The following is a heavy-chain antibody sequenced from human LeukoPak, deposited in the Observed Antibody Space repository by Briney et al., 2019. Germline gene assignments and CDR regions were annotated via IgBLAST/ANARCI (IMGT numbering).Heavy chain of an antibody. Sequence: GGSLRLSCAASGFTFSSYSMNWVRQAPGKGLEWVSSISSSSSYIYYADSVKGRVTISRDNAKNSLYLQMNSLRAEDTAVYYCAREGAAIEDYYMDVWGKGTTVTVSS. V-gene: IGHV3-21*01. J-gene: IGHJ6*03. CDR1: GFTFSSYS. D-gene: IGHD6-13*01. CDR3: AREGAAIEDYYMDV. CDR2: ISSSSSYI.